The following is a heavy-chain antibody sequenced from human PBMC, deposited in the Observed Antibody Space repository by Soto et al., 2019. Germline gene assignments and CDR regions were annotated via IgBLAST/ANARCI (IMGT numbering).Heavy chain of an antibody. D-gene: IGHD6-19*01. CDR2: IYYSGST. CDR1: GGSISSYY. Sequence: LSLTCTVSGGSISSYYWSWIRQPPGKGLEWIGYIYYSGSTNYNPSLKSRVTISVDTSKNQFSLKLSSVTAADTAVYYCARVIAVAGSSWFDPWGQGTLVTVSS. V-gene: IGHV4-59*01. CDR3: ARVIAVAGSSWFDP. J-gene: IGHJ5*02.